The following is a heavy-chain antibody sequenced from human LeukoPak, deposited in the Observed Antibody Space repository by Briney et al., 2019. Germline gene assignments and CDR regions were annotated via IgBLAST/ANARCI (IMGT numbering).Heavy chain of an antibody. V-gene: IGHV4-39*01. CDR2: IYYSGST. CDR3: ARLPQTYYLDF. CDR1: GGSISSISYD. Sequence: PSETLSLTCTVAGGSISSISYDWGWIRQPPGKGLEWIGSIYYSGSTYYNPSLESRVTISADTSKNQFSLKLSSVTAADTAVYYCARLPQTYYLDFWGQGTLVTVSS. J-gene: IGHJ4*02.